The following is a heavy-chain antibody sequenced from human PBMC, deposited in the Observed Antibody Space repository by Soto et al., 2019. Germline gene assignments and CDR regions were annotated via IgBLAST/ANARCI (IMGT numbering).Heavy chain of an antibody. CDR3: ARRKNDFWSGYYGWFDP. Sequence: ASVKVSCKASGYTFTSYGISCVRQAPLQWLEWMGWISAYNGNTNYAQKLQGRVTMTTDTSTSTAYMELRSLRSDDTAVYYCARRKNDFWSGYYGWFDPWGQGTLVTVSS. D-gene: IGHD3-3*01. CDR1: GYTFTSYG. V-gene: IGHV1-18*04. CDR2: ISAYNGNT. J-gene: IGHJ5*02.